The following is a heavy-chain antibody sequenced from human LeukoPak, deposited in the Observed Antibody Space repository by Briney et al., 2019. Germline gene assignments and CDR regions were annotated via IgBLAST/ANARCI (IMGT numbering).Heavy chain of an antibody. CDR1: GGSISSSSYY. J-gene: IGHJ4*02. Sequence: SETLSLTCTVSGGSISSSSYYWGWIRQPPGKGLEWIGSIYYSGSTYYNPSLKSRVTISVDTSKNQFSLKLSSVTAADTAVYYCARNMRGGSYYWGQGTLVTVSA. V-gene: IGHV4-39*01. D-gene: IGHD1-26*01. CDR2: IYYSGST. CDR3: ARNMRGGSYY.